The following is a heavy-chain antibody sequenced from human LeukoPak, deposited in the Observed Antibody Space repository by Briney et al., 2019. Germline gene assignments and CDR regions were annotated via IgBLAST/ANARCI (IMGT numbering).Heavy chain of an antibody. V-gene: IGHV3-21*01. CDR2: ISSSSSYI. Sequence: GGSLRLSCAASGFTFSSYSMNWVRQAPGKGLEWVSSISSSSSYIYYTDSVKGRFTISRDNAKNSLYLQMNSLRAEDTAVYYCASGDYDILTDATPIGPSEAWGQGTLVTVSS. CDR1: GFTFSSYS. J-gene: IGHJ4*02. D-gene: IGHD3-9*01. CDR3: ASGDYDILTDATPIGPSEA.